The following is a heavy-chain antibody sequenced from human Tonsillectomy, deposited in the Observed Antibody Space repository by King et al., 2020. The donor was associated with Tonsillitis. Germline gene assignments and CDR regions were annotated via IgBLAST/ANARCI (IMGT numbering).Heavy chain of an antibody. J-gene: IGHJ3*02. CDR1: GFTFSGSA. CDR3: TTVNIVAYDSFDM. D-gene: IGHD5-12*01. Sequence: VQLVESGGGLVQPGGSLKLSCAASGFTFSGSAMHWVRQASGKGLEWVGRIRTKANSYATAYAASVKGRFTFSRDDSKNTAYLQMNSLKTEDTAVYYCTTVNIVAYDSFDMGGQGTMVTVSS. CDR2: IRTKANSYAT. V-gene: IGHV3-73*01.